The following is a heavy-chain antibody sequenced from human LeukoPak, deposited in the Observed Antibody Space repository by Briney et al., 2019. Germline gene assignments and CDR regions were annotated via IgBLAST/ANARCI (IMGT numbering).Heavy chain of an antibody. CDR2: ISGSGGST. V-gene: IGHV3-23*01. CDR1: GFTFTNYA. D-gene: IGHD4-17*01. Sequence: GGSLRLSCAASGFTFTNYAMIWVRQAPGKGLEWVSAISGSGGSTYYADSVKGRFTISRDNSKITLFLQVNSLRAEDTAVYYCGKDPNGDYVGAFDMWGQGTMVTVSP. CDR3: GKDPNGDYVGAFDM. J-gene: IGHJ3*02.